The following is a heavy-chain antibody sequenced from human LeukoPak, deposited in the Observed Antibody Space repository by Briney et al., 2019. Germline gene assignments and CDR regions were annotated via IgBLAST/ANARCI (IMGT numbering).Heavy chain of an antibody. CDR1: GFTFSSYG. CDR2: IRYDGSNK. Sequence: GGSLRLSCAASGFTFSSYGIHWVRQAPGKGLEWVAFIRYDGSNKHYADSVKGRFTISRDNSKNTLYLQMNSLRAEDTAVYSCAKDQGYNILTGYSKGHYFDYWGQGTLVTVSS. V-gene: IGHV3-30*02. J-gene: IGHJ4*02. CDR3: AKDQGYNILTGYSKGHYFDY. D-gene: IGHD3-9*01.